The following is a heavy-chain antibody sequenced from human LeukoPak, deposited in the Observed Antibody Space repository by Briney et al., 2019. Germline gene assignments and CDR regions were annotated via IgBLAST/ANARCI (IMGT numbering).Heavy chain of an antibody. D-gene: IGHD3-22*01. CDR3: AKDRRYDSSGYLLNS. CDR2: LSGSGGST. V-gene: IGHV3-23*01. CDR1: GFTFSSYG. J-gene: IGHJ4*02. Sequence: GGSLRLSCAASGFTFSSYGMSWVRQAPGKGLEWVSALSGSGGSTYYADSVKGRFTISRDNSKNTLYLLVNSLRAEDTAVYYCAKDRRYDSSGYLLNSWGQGALVTVSS.